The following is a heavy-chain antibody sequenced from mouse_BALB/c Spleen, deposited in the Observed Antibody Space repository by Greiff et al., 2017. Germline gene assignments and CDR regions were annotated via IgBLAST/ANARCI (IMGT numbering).Heavy chain of an antibody. Sequence: EVQVVESGGGLVQPGGSRKLSCAASGFTFSSFGMHWVRQAPEKGLEWVAYISSGSSTIYYADTVKGRFTISRDNPKNTLFLQMTSLRSEDTAMYYCARVGYRYDGGAMDYWGQGTSVTVSS. CDR2: ISSGSSTI. CDR3: ARVGYRYDGGAMDY. J-gene: IGHJ4*01. D-gene: IGHD2-14*01. V-gene: IGHV5-17*02. CDR1: GFTFSSFG.